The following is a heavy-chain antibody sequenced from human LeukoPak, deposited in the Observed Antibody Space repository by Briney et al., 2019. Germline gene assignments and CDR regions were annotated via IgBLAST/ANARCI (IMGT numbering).Heavy chain of an antibody. Sequence: SWVRQPPGKGLEWIGYIYYSGSTYYNPSLKSRVTISVDTSKNQFSLKLSSVTAADTAVYYCARVRTDRLLWFGELESWGQGTLVTVSS. CDR2: IYYSGST. V-gene: IGHV4-30-4*08. CDR3: ARVRTDRLLWFGELES. D-gene: IGHD3-10*01. J-gene: IGHJ5*02.